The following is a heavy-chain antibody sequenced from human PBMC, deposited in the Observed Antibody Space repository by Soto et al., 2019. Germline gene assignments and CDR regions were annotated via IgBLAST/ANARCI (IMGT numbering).Heavy chain of an antibody. CDR3: ARTLYDDYVWGSPAPGLDP. CDR2: IYPGDSDT. CDR1: GYSFTSYW. J-gene: IGHJ5*02. V-gene: IGHV5-51*01. Sequence: GESLKISCKGSGYSFTSYWIGWVRQMPGKGLEWMGIIYPGDSDTRYSPSFQGQVTISADKSISTAYLQWSSLKASDTAMYYCARTLYDDYVWGSPAPGLDPWAQGTLVTVSS. D-gene: IGHD3-16*01.